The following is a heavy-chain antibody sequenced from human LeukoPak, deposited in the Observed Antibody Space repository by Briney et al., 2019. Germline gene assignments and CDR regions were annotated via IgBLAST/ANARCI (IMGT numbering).Heavy chain of an antibody. D-gene: IGHD3-9*01. Sequence: GRSLRLSCAASGFTFSSYGMHWVRQAPGKGLEWVAVIWYDGSNKYYADSVKGRFTISRDNSKNTLYLQMNSLRAEDTAVYYCAKESGGDILTGYYYYGMDVWGKGTTVTVSS. V-gene: IGHV3-33*06. CDR3: AKESGGDILTGYYYYGMDV. J-gene: IGHJ6*04. CDR2: IWYDGSNK. CDR1: GFTFSSYG.